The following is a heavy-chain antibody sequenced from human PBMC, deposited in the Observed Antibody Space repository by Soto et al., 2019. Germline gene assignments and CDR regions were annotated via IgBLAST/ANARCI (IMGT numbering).Heavy chain of an antibody. CDR2: ISYGGST. J-gene: IGHJ4*02. D-gene: IGHD1-26*01. V-gene: IGHV4-59*08. CDR1: GGSINSYY. Sequence: VQLQESGPGLVKPSETLSLTCTVSGGSINSYYWSWMRQPPGEGLEGIGWISYGGSTNYNPSLKSRVTMAVDTSKNQFSLRLSSVTAADTAVFYCARQYIEGGYRYFDNWGQGTLVTVSS. CDR3: ARQYIEGGYRYFDN.